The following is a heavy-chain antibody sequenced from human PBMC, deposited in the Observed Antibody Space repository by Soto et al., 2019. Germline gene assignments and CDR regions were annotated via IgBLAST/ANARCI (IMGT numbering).Heavy chain of an antibody. Sequence: ASVKVSCKASGYTFTSYGISWVRQAPGQGLEWMGWISAYNGNTNYAQKLQGRVTMTTDTSTSTAYMELRSLRSDDTAVYYCARVPGDCSGGSCYSNYYGMDVWGQGTTVTVSS. D-gene: IGHD2-15*01. CDR1: GYTFTSYG. CDR3: ARVPGDCSGGSCYSNYYGMDV. CDR2: ISAYNGNT. J-gene: IGHJ6*02. V-gene: IGHV1-18*01.